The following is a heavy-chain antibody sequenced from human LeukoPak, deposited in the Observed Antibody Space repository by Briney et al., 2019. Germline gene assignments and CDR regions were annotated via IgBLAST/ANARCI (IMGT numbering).Heavy chain of an antibody. Sequence: PGGSLRLSCAASGFTFSDYYMSWIRQAPGKGLEWVANIKQDGSEKYYVDSVKGRFTISRDNAKNTVYLQMNNLRAEDTAVYYCVSFYETYWGRGTLVTVSS. D-gene: IGHD2-2*01. J-gene: IGHJ4*02. CDR2: IKQDGSEK. CDR1: GFTFSDYY. V-gene: IGHV3-7*01. CDR3: VSFYETY.